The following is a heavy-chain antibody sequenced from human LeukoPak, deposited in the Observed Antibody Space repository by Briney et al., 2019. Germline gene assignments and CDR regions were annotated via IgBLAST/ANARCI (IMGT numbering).Heavy chain of an antibody. CDR1: GGSINDYY. CDR2: IYTRGST. J-gene: IGHJ3*02. V-gene: IGHV4-4*07. Sequence: SETLSLTCTVSGGSINDYYWSWIRQPAGKGLEWIGRIYTRGSTNYNPSLKSRVTMSVDTSKNQFSLKLSSVTAADTAVYYCARGRYCSADICSGGDAFDIWGQGTMASVSS. D-gene: IGHD2-15*01. CDR3: ARGRYCSADICSGGDAFDI.